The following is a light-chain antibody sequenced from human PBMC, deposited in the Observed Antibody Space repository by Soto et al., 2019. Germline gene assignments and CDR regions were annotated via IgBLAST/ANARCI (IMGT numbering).Light chain of an antibody. CDR1: QGVNTN. V-gene: IGKV3-15*01. CDR2: GAS. J-gene: IGKJ1*01. CDR3: QQYNNWPPWT. Sequence: EIGMTQSPATLSVSPGERATLSCRASQGVNTNIAWYQQKPGQVPRLLIYGASTRATGIPARFSGSGSGTEFTLTISSLQSEDFAVYYCQQYNNWPPWTFGQGTKVEIK.